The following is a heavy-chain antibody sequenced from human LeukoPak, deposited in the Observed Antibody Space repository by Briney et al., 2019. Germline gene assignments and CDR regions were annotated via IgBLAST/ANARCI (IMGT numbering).Heavy chain of an antibody. V-gene: IGHV3-23*01. CDR2: ISGSGGST. CDR3: AKARGYSYGSLVV. CDR1: GFTFSSYA. D-gene: IGHD5-18*01. J-gene: IGHJ4*02. Sequence: GGSLRLSCAASGFTFSSYAMSWLRQAPGKGLEWVSAISGSGGSTYYADSVKGRFTISRDNSKNTLYLQMNSLRAEDTAVYYCAKARGYSYGSLVVWGQGTLVTVSS.